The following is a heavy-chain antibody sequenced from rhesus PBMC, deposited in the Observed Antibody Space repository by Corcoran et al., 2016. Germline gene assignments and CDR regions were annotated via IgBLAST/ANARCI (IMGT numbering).Heavy chain of an antibody. CDR2: NYGSGSYT. CDR1: GGSISSSY. Sequence: QLQLQESGPGLVKPSETLSVTCAVSGGSISSSYWSWIRHAPGKGPEWVGDNYGSGSYTNYTPSLKSRVTRSIDTSKTQLPLKLSSVPAADTAVYYCASGSWNRNRFDVWGPGVLVTVSS. D-gene: IGHD6-25*01. CDR3: ASGSWNRNRFDV. V-gene: IGHV4-169*02. J-gene: IGHJ5-1*01.